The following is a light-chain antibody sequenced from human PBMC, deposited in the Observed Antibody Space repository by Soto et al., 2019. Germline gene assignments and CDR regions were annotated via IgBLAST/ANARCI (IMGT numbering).Light chain of an antibody. CDR3: QQYGSSGT. CDR1: QSFSSN. CDR2: GAS. Sequence: EIVMTQSPATLSVSPGERATLSCRASQSFSSNLAWYQQRSGQAPRLLIYGASTRAPGIPDRFSGSGSGTDFTLTISRLEPEDFAVYYCQQYGSSGTFGQGTKV. V-gene: IGKV3-20*01. J-gene: IGKJ1*01.